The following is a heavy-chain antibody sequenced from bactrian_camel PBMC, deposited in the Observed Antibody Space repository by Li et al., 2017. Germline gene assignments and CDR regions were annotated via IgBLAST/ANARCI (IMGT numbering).Heavy chain of an antibody. Sequence: HVQLVESGGGSVQAGDSLKLSCAVSGHTVSTSIMAWLRQASGKEREAVAGIHSDGTPIYAHDVQGRFIVSKDNTKNILHLQMNSLKPEDSGMYYCAVRLTKGYCHANYGWDVWGQGTQVTVS. D-gene: IGHD5*01. CDR2: IHSDGTP. CDR1: GHTVSTSI. V-gene: IGHV3S55*01. J-gene: IGHJ7*01.